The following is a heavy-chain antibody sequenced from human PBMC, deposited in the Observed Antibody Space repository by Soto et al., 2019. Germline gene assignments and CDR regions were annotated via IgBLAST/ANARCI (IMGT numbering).Heavy chain of an antibody. CDR3: ARGSSGMDV. V-gene: IGHV3-23*01. CDR1: GFTFSTFD. Sequence: PGGSLRLSCTASGFTFSTFDMTWVRQAPGKGLEWVSLIRGNGGSTYYAESVKGRFTISRDNAKNSLFLQMNSLRGEDTAVYYCARGSSGMDVWGQGTTVTVSS. D-gene: IGHD3-10*01. J-gene: IGHJ6*02. CDR2: IRGNGGST.